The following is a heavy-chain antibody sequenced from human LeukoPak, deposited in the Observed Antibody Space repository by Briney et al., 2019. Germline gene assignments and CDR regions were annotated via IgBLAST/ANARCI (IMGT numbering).Heavy chain of an antibody. V-gene: IGHV3-30-3*01. Sequence: GGSLRLSCAASGFTFSSYAMHWVRQAPGKGLEWVAVISYDGSNKYYADSVKGRFTISRDNSKNTLYLQMNSLRAEDTAVYYCAKDGLQGESGQFAYWGQGSLVTVSS. D-gene: IGHD3-16*01. J-gene: IGHJ4*02. CDR3: AKDGLQGESGQFAY. CDR2: ISYDGSNK. CDR1: GFTFSSYA.